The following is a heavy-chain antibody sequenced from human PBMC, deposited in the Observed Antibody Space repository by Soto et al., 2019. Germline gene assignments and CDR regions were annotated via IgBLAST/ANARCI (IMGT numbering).Heavy chain of an antibody. CDR3: MLGSGWKDFDY. CDR1: GGSITSSSYY. CDR2: IYYTGST. Sequence: QLQLQVSGPGLVKPSETLSLTCTVSGGSITSSSYYWGWIRQPPGKGLEWIGSIYYTGSTYYNPSLKSRVTISVDTSKNQFSLKLRSVTAADTAVYYCMLGSGWKDFDYWGQGTLVTVSS. V-gene: IGHV4-39*01. J-gene: IGHJ4*02. D-gene: IGHD3-22*01.